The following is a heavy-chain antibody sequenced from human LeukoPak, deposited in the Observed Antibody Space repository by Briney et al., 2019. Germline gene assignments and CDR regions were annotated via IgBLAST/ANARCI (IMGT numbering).Heavy chain of an antibody. CDR3: ARGSSGSFDY. J-gene: IGHJ4*02. D-gene: IGHD6-19*01. CDR1: GDSVSGNIVA. CDR2: TNYRSKWYN. V-gene: IGHV6-1*01. Sequence: SQTLSLTCDISGDSVSGNIVAWNWIRQSPSRGLEWLVRTNYRSKWYNDYAVSVRGRITINPDTSKNRFSLQLDSVTPEDTAVYYCARGSSGSFDYWGQGTLVTVSS.